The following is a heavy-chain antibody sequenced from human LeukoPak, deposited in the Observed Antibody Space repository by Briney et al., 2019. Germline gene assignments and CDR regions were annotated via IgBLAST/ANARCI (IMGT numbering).Heavy chain of an antibody. V-gene: IGHV3-49*03. J-gene: IGHJ4*02. Sequence: PGRSLRLSCTASGFTFGDYAMSWFRQAPGKGLEWVGFIRSKAYGGTTEYAASEKGRFTISRDDSKSIAYLQMNSLKTEDTAVYYCTRGGFYGSGSYYPSDYWGQGTLVTVSS. CDR2: IRSKAYGGTT. CDR3: TRGGFYGSGSYYPSDY. D-gene: IGHD3-10*01. CDR1: GFTFGDYA.